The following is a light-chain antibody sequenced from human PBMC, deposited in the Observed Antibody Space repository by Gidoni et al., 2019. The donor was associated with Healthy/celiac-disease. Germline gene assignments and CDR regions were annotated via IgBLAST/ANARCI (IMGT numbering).Light chain of an antibody. CDR3: QQYNNWPWT. V-gene: IGKV3-15*01. CDR2: VAS. CDR1: QSVSNN. Sequence: EIVLTQSPATLSVSPGERATLSCRASQSVSNNLACYQQKPGQAPRLLIYVASTRATGIPARLSGSGFGPEFTLTISSLQSEDFAVYYGQQYNNWPWTFXQXTKVEIK. J-gene: IGKJ1*01.